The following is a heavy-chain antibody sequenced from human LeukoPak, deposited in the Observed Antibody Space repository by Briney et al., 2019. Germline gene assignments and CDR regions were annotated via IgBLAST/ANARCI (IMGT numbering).Heavy chain of an antibody. CDR3: ARDQRVMVGATYARLDY. CDR2: INPNSGGT. D-gene: IGHD1-26*01. Sequence: GASVKVSCKASGYTFTGYYMHWVRQAPGQGLEWMGWINPNSGGTNYAQKFQGRVTMTRDTSISTAYMELSRLRSDDTAVYYCARDQRVMVGATYARLDYWGQGTLVTVSS. V-gene: IGHV1-2*02. J-gene: IGHJ4*02. CDR1: GYTFTGYY.